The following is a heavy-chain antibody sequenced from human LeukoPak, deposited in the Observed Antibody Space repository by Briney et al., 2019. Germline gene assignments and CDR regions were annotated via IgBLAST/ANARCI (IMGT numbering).Heavy chain of an antibody. CDR3: AKDMATGTTQSGFDY. Sequence: GGSLRLSCAASGFTFDDYTMHWVRQAPGKGLEWVSLISWDGGSTYYADSVKGRFTISRDNSKNSLYLQMNSLRTEDTALYCCAKDMATGTTQSGFDYWGQGTLVTVSS. V-gene: IGHV3-43*01. D-gene: IGHD1-1*01. CDR2: ISWDGGST. CDR1: GFTFDDYT. J-gene: IGHJ4*02.